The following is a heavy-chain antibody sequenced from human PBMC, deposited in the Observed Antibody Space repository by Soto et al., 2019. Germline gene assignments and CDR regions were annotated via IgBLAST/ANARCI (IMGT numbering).Heavy chain of an antibody. D-gene: IGHD6-6*01. Sequence: ASETLSLTCTVSGGSISSYYWSWIRQPPGKGLEWIGYIYYSGSTNYNPSLKSRVTISVDTSKSQFSLKLSSVTAADTAVYYCASSRQLADYFDYWGQGTLVTVSS. J-gene: IGHJ4*02. CDR1: GGSISSYY. CDR3: ASSRQLADYFDY. V-gene: IGHV4-59*01. CDR2: IYYSGST.